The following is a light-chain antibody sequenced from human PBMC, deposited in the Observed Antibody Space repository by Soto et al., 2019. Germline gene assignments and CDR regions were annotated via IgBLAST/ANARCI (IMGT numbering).Light chain of an antibody. CDR3: QQRSNWPPWT. J-gene: IGKJ1*01. CDR2: DAS. CDR1: QSVSSSY. Sequence: EIVLTQSPATLSLSPGERATLSCGASQSVSSSYLAWYQQKPGLAPRLLIFDASNRATGIPARFSGSGSGTDFILTISSLEPEDFAVYYCQQRSNWPPWTFGQGTKVDIK. V-gene: IGKV3D-20*02.